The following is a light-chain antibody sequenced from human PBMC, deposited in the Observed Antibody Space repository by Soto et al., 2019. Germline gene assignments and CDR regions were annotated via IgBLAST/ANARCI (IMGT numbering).Light chain of an antibody. CDR1: QSISSNY. J-gene: IGKJ5*01. V-gene: IGKV3-20*01. Sequence: EIVLTQSPGTLSLSPGERATLSCRASQSISSNYLAWYQHKPGQAPRLLIYDASSKATGTPDRFSGSGSGTDFTLTISRLEPEDFAVYYCQYYGSLHSNTFGQGTRLEIK. CDR3: QYYGSLHSNT. CDR2: DAS.